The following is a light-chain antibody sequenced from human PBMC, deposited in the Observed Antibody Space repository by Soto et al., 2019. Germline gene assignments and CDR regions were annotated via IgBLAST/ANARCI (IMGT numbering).Light chain of an antibody. Sequence: ENVLTQSPGTLSLSPGERATLSCRASQSVSSYSLAWYQQKPGQAPRLVMYGTSNRATGIPDRFSGSGSGTDFTLTISRLEPEDFAVYYCQQYGSSITFGQGTRLEIK. CDR1: QSVSSYS. CDR2: GTS. V-gene: IGKV3-20*01. J-gene: IGKJ5*01. CDR3: QQYGSSIT.